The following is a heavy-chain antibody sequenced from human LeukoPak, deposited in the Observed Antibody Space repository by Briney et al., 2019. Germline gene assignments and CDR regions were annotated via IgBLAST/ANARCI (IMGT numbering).Heavy chain of an antibody. CDR3: ARDPETYYSASGTYYTHYFGMDV. CDR2: IYYDASNQ. CDR1: GFTFSNYA. D-gene: IGHD3-10*01. Sequence: GKSLRLSCAASGFTFSNYAMHWVRQAPGKGLEWVAVIYYDASNQHYTDSVKGRFTISRDNSKNTLNLQMNSLRAEDTAVYYCARDPETYYSASGTYYTHYFGMDVWGQGTTVTVSS. J-gene: IGHJ6*02. V-gene: IGHV3-33*01.